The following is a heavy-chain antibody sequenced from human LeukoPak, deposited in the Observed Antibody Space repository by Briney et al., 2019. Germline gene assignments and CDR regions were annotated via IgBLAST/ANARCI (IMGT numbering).Heavy chain of an antibody. CDR1: GFTFSNFW. Sequence: GGSLRLSCTASGFTFSNFWMGWVRQAPGKGLEWVANIKQDETEKFYLGSVKGRFTISRDNAKNSLYLQMNSLRVEDTAVYYCVRDRTLGVRDGFILAWGQGTLVTVSS. CDR3: VRDRTLGVRDGFILA. CDR2: IKQDETEK. D-gene: IGHD5-24*01. V-gene: IGHV3-7*01. J-gene: IGHJ5*02.